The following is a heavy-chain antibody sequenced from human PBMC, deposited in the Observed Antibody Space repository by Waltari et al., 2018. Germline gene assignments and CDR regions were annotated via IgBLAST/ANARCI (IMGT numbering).Heavy chain of an antibody. CDR3: ARHLSNDAFDI. V-gene: IGHV4-59*08. Sequence: QVQLQESGPGLVKPSETLSLTCTVSGGSISSYYWSWIRQPPGKGLEWIGYIYYSGSTNYNPPLKSRVTMSVDTSKNQFSLKLSSVTAADTAVYYCARHLSNDAFDIWGQGTMVTVSS. CDR2: IYYSGST. CDR1: GGSISSYY. J-gene: IGHJ3*02.